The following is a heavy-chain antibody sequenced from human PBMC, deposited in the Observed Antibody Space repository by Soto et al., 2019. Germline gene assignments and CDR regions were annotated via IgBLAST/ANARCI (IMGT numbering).Heavy chain of an antibody. CDR3: ARSNGDYGDY. CDR2: IYYSGST. CDR1: GGSISSGGYY. Sequence: SETLSLTCTVSGGSISSGGYYWSWIRQHPGKGLEWIGYIYYSGSTYYNPSLKSRVTISVDTSKNQFSLKLSSVTAADTAVYYCARSNGDYGDYWSQGTQVTVSS. J-gene: IGHJ4*02. V-gene: IGHV4-31*03. D-gene: IGHD4-17*01.